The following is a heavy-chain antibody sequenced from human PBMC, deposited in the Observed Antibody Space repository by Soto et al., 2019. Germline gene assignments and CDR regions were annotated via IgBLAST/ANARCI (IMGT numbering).Heavy chain of an antibody. CDR3: ARGETSGHLFDY. D-gene: IGHD5-12*01. CDR2: ISRSSTTI. J-gene: IGHJ4*02. Sequence: PGGSLRLSCAASGFTFSSYSMNWVRQTPGKGLEWVSYISRSSTTIYYADSVGGRFTISRDNAKNPLYLQMNSLRDEDTAVYYCARGETSGHLFDYWGLGTLVTVSS. V-gene: IGHV3-48*02. CDR1: GFTFSSYS.